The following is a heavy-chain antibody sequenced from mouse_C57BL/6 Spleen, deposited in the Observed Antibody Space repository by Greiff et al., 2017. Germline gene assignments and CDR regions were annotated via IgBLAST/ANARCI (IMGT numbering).Heavy chain of an antibody. CDR2: IYPGSGNT. J-gene: IGHJ1*03. V-gene: IGHV1-76*01. Sequence: QVQLQQSGPELVRPGASVKLSCTASGYTFTDYYNNRVKQRPGQGLEWIARIYPGSGNTYYNETFKGKATLTAEKSSSTAFMQLSSLTSEDAAVYFGGRERLSWYFDVWGTGTTVTVSS. CDR1: GYTFTDYY. CDR3: GRERLSWYFDV. D-gene: IGHD2-4*01.